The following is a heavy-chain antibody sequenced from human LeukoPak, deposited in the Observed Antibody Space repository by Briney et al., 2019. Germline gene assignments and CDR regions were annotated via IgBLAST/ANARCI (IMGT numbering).Heavy chain of an antibody. D-gene: IGHD3-16*01. Sequence: GASVKVSCKASGYTFTSYAMHWVRQAPGQRLEWMGWINAGNGNTKYSQEFQGRVTITRDTSASTAYMEPSSLRSEDMAVYYCARARGIMITFGGVISPPDYWGQGTLVTVSS. CDR1: GYTFTSYA. V-gene: IGHV1-3*03. CDR2: INAGNGNT. CDR3: ARARGIMITFGGVISPPDY. J-gene: IGHJ4*02.